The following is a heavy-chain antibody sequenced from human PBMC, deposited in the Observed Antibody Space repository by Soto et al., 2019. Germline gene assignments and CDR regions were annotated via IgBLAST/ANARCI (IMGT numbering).Heavy chain of an antibody. CDR3: ARVHWSGYYRRALDI. D-gene: IGHD3-3*01. CDR2: IYYSGST. Sequence: SETLSLTCTVSGDYLSSGDYYWSWIRQPPGKGLECIAYIYYSGSTYYNPSLKSRVTMSVDTSKNQFSLKLSSVTAADTAVYFCARVHWSGYYRRALDIWGQGTMVT. V-gene: IGHV4-30-4*01. J-gene: IGHJ3*02. CDR1: GDYLSSGDYY.